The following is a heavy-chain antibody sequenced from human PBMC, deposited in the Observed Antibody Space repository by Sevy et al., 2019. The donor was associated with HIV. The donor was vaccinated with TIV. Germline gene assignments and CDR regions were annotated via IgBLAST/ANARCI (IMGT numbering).Heavy chain of an antibody. D-gene: IGHD2-15*01. Sequence: GGSLRLSCAASGFTFSNAWMSWVRQSPGKGLEWVGRIRSKAGGGTTDYATIVKGKLTISRHDSRDILYLQLNSLETEDTAVYYCTTDHRRDGIVVVPFEYWGQGTLGTASS. CDR2: IRSKAGGGTT. V-gene: IGHV3-15*01. J-gene: IGHJ4*02. CDR3: TTDHRRDGIVVVPFEY. CDR1: GFTFSNAW.